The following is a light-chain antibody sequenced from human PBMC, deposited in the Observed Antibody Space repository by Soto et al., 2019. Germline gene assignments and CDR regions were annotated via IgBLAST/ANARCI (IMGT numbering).Light chain of an antibody. CDR2: GAS. J-gene: IGKJ5*01. Sequence: DRATLSCSASQCVSRYLAWFQQKPGQTPRLLIYGASNRATGIPDRFSGSGSGTDFTLPLFFLEAEDVTGYCCQLRVILLITSGEGTRLEI. V-gene: IGKV3-11*01. CDR1: QCVSRY. CDR3: QLRVILLIT.